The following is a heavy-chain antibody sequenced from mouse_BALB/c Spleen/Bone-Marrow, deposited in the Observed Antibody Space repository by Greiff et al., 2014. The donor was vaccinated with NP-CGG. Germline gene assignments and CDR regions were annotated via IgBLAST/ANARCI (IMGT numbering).Heavy chain of an antibody. V-gene: IGHV5-4*02. CDR3: ARGRHDDDMDY. D-gene: IGHD2-3*01. CDR2: ISDCGSYT. J-gene: IGHJ4*01. CDR1: GFTFSDYY. Sequence: EVQLQQSGGGLVKPGGSLKLSCAASGFTFSDYYMYWVRQTPDKRLELVATISDCGSYTNYPDSVKGRFTISRDNAKNNLYLHLSSMKSEDTAMYYCARGRHDDDMDYWGQGTPVTVSS.